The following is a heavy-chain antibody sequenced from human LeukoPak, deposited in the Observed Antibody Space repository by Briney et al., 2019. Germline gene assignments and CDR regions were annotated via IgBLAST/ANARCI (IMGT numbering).Heavy chain of an antibody. CDR3: ARRLTQYDCFDP. Sequence: SQTLSLTCAISGDSFSSKSAAWNWIRQSPSRGLEWLGRTYYRSKWYNDYAVSVKSRITVNPDTSKNQFSLHLNSVTPEDTAVYYCARRLTQYDCFDPWGQGILVTVSS. CDR2: TYYRSKWYN. D-gene: IGHD2-2*01. V-gene: IGHV6-1*01. CDR1: GDSFSSKSAA. J-gene: IGHJ5*02.